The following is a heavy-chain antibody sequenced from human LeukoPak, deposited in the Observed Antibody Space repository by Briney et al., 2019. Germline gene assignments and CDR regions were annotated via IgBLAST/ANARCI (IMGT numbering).Heavy chain of an antibody. CDR1: GFTFSSYS. Sequence: GGSLRLSCAASGFTFSSYSMSWVRPAPGKGLEWVSVIYSGGSTYYADSVKGRFTISRDNSKNTLYLQMNSLRAEDTAVYYCARESSSGYYLDYWGQGTLVTVSS. V-gene: IGHV3-66*01. D-gene: IGHD3-22*01. CDR2: IYSGGST. J-gene: IGHJ4*02. CDR3: ARESSSGYYLDY.